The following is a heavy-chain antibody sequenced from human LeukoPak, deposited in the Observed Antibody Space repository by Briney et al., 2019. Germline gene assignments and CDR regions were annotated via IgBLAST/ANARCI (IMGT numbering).Heavy chain of an antibody. V-gene: IGHV3-21*01. CDR3: ARSGGAGYSGYDRDFDY. CDR2: ISGSSSYI. J-gene: IGHJ4*02. CDR1: GFTFSSYS. D-gene: IGHD5-12*01. Sequence: PGGSLRLSCAASGFTFSSYSMNWVRQAPGKGLEWVSSISGSSSYIYYADSVKGRFTISRDNAKNSLHLQMNSLRAEDTAVYYCARSGGAGYSGYDRDFDYWGQGTLVTVSS.